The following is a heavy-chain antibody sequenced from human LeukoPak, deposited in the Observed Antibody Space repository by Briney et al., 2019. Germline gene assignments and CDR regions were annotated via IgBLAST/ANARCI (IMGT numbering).Heavy chain of an antibody. D-gene: IGHD3-9*01. J-gene: IGHJ4*02. Sequence: GRSLRLSCAASGFTFSSYAMHWVRQAPGKGLEWVAVISYDGSNKYYADSVKGRFTISRDNSKNTLYLQMNSLRAEDTAVYYCAKDSIPILTGYYSGLDYWGQGTLVTVSS. CDR3: AKDSIPILTGYYSGLDY. CDR1: GFTFSSYA. V-gene: IGHV3-30*04. CDR2: ISYDGSNK.